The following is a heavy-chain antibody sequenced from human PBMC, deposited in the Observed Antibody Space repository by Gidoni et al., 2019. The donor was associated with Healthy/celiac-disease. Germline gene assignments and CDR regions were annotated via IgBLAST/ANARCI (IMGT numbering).Heavy chain of an antibody. J-gene: IGHJ6*03. CDR2: INHSGST. CDR1: GGSFRGYY. V-gene: IGHV4-34*01. CDR3: ARVEIVVVVAAAEYYYYMDV. D-gene: IGHD2-15*01. Sequence: QVQLQQWGAGLLKPSETLSLTCAVYGGSFRGYYWSWIRQPPGKGLEWIGEINHSGSTNYNPSLKSRVTISVDTSKNQFSLKLSSVTAADTAVYYCARVEIVVVVAAAEYYYYMDVWGKGTTVTVSS.